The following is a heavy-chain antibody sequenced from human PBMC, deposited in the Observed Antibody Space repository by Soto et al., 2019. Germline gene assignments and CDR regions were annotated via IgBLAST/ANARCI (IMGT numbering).Heavy chain of an antibody. CDR3: ARVRKLSSSSWYGWWFDP. CDR1: GYTFTSYD. CDR2: MNPNSGNT. J-gene: IGHJ5*02. Sequence: ASVKVSCKASGYTFTSYDINWVRQATGQGLEWMGWMNPNSGNTGYAQKFQGRVTMTRNTSISTAYMELSSLRSEDTAVYYCARVRKLSSSSWYGWWFDPWGQGTLVTVSS. D-gene: IGHD6-13*01. V-gene: IGHV1-8*01.